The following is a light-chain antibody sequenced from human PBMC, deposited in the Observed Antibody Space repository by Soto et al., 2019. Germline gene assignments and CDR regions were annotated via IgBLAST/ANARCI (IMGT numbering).Light chain of an antibody. V-gene: IGKV1-5*01. Sequence: DIQLTQSPSTLSASVGDRVTVTCRASQRIDRYLARYQQKPGKAPKLLVYDASTLEGGVPSSFSGSGSATEFILTISSLQPDDFATYYCQQYKDGAWTFGQGTRVEIK. CDR2: DAS. J-gene: IGKJ1*01. CDR1: QRIDRY. CDR3: QQYKDGAWT.